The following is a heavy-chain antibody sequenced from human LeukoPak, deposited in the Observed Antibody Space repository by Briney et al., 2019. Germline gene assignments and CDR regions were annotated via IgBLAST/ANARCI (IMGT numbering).Heavy chain of an antibody. V-gene: IGHV3-23*01. Sequence: PGGSLRLSCAASGFTFSSYAMSWVRQAPGKGLEWVSAISGSGGSTYYADSVKGRFTISRDNSKNTLYLQMNSLRAEDTAVYYCAKELLWFGELSRQFDYRGQGTLVTVSS. J-gene: IGHJ4*02. D-gene: IGHD3-10*01. CDR3: AKELLWFGELSRQFDY. CDR2: ISGSGGST. CDR1: GFTFSSYA.